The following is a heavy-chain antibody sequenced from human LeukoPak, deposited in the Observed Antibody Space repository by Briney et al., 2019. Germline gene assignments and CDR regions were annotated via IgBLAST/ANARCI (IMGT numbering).Heavy chain of an antibody. CDR2: ISSSSSTI. CDR3: ARDLRLDY. CDR1: GFTFSRHN. Sequence: QSGGSLRLFCAASGFTFSRHNMNWVRQAPGKGPEWVSYISSSSSTIYYADSVKGRFTISRDNAKNSLYLQMNSLRDEDTAVYYCARDLRLDYWGQGALVTVSS. V-gene: IGHV3-48*02. J-gene: IGHJ4*02.